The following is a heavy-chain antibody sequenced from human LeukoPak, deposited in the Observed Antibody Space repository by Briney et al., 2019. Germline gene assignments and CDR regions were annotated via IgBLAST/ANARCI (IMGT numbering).Heavy chain of an antibody. CDR1: GFTFSIYS. Sequence: GGSLRLSCAASGFTFSIYSMNWVRQAPGKGLEWVSYISSSSSTIYYADSVKGRFTISRDNAKNSLYLQMNSLRAEDTAVYYCAREPDYSSGYYFHYYYGMDVWGQGTTVTVSS. V-gene: IGHV3-48*01. J-gene: IGHJ6*02. D-gene: IGHD3-22*01. CDR2: ISSSSSTI. CDR3: AREPDYSSGYYFHYYYGMDV.